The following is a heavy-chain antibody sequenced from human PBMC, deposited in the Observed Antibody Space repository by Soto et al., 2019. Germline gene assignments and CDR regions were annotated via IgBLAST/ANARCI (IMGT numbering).Heavy chain of an antibody. D-gene: IGHD3-22*01. J-gene: IGHJ4*02. Sequence: GGSLRLSCAASGFTFGSHWMHWVRQAPGKGLVYVSRISSGGTTTNYAESVKGRFTISRDNARNTLYLQMNSLRVEDTAVYYCARFGTSYDTSGFLYWGQGTPVTVPS. CDR2: ISSGGTTT. V-gene: IGHV3-74*01. CDR1: GFTFGSHW. CDR3: ARFGTSYDTSGFLY.